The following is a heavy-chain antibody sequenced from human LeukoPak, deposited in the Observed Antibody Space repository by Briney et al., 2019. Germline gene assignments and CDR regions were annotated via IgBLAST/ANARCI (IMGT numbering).Heavy chain of an antibody. J-gene: IGHJ3*02. D-gene: IGHD6-19*01. Sequence: PGGSLRLSCAASGFTFSSYGMHWVRQAPGKGLEWVAFIRYDGSNKYYADSVKGRFTISRDNSKNTLYLQMNSLRAEDTAVYYCAKRKSGQWLDADAFDIWGQGTMVTVSS. V-gene: IGHV3-30*02. CDR2: IRYDGSNK. CDR3: AKRKSGQWLDADAFDI. CDR1: GFTFSSYG.